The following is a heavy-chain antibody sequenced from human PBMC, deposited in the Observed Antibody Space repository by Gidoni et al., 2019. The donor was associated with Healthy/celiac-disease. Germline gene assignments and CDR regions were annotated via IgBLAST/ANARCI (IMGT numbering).Heavy chain of an antibody. CDR3: ARGDAGKGYGIFDY. CDR1: GDSVPSNSAA. V-gene: IGHV6-1*01. D-gene: IGHD1-1*01. J-gene: IGHJ4*02. CDR2: TYYRSKWYN. Sequence: QVQLQQSGPGLVKPSQTLSLTCAISGDSVPSNSAAWNWIRRSPTRGLEWLGRTYYRSKWYNDYAVSVKSRITINPDTSKNQFSLQLNSVTPEDTAVYYCARGDAGKGYGIFDYWGQGTLVTVSS.